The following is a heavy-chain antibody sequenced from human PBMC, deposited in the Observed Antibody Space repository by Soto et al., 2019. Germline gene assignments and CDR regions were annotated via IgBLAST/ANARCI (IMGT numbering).Heavy chain of an antibody. J-gene: IGHJ3*01. CDR2: ISYDGSNK. V-gene: IGHV3-30-3*01. Sequence: QVQLVESGGGVVQPGRSLRLSCAASGFTFSSYAMHWVRQAPGKGLEWVAVISYDGSNKYYADSVKGRFTISRDNSKNTLYLQMNSLRAEDTAVYYCARELEHSFEFWGQGTLVTVSS. CDR1: GFTFSSYA. CDR3: ARELEHSFEF. D-gene: IGHD3-3*02.